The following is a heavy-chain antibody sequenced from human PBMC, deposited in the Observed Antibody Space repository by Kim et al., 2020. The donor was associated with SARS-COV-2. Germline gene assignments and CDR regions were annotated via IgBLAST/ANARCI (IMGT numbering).Heavy chain of an antibody. D-gene: IGHD5-12*01. V-gene: IGHV1-24*01. CDR3: ATAITVVTTGCLTRYG. Sequence: ASVKVSCKASGYTFTDLCMNWVRQAPGQGLEWMGGISVHDDETNYAQKVQDRVTMTKDTSTTTVYMELSTLRSEDTAVYYCATAITVVTTGCLTRYGWG. J-gene: IGHJ6*03. CDR2: ISVHDDET. CDR1: GYTFTDLC.